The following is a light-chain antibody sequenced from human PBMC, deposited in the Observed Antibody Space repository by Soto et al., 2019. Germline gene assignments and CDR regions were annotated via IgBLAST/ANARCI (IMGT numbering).Light chain of an antibody. V-gene: IGLV2-14*03. CDR3: CSYTPTSTL. CDR2: DVS. J-gene: IGLJ2*01. Sequence: QSVLTQPASVSGSPGQSITISCTGTSSDFGGFDYVSWYQHHPGKAPKLMIYDVSNRPSGVSDRFSGSKSGNTASLTISGLQAEDNDDYYCCSYTPTSTLFGGGTKVTVL. CDR1: SSDFGGFDY.